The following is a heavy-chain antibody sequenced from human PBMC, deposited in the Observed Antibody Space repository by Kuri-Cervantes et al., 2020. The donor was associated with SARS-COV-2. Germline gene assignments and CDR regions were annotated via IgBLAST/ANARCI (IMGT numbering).Heavy chain of an antibody. Sequence: GGSLRLTCAASGFTFDDYGMSWVRQAPGKGLEWVSGINWNGGSTGYADSVKGRFTISSDNAKNSLYLQMNSLRAEDTAVYYCARCPSSSWYSDAFDIWGQGTMVTVSS. CDR3: ARCPSSSWYSDAFDI. CDR1: GFTFDDYG. CDR2: INWNGGST. D-gene: IGHD6-13*01. J-gene: IGHJ3*02. V-gene: IGHV3-20*04.